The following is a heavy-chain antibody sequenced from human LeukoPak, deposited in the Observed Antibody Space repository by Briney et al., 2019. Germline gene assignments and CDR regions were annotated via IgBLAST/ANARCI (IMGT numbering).Heavy chain of an antibody. V-gene: IGHV1-69*05. Sequence: SVKVSCKASGYTFTSYGISWVRQAPGQGLEWMGGIIPIFGTANYAQKFQGRVTITTDESTSTAYMELSSLRSEDTAVYYCANSSIGLTIGYYYYYMDVWGKGTTVTVSS. J-gene: IGHJ6*03. CDR3: ANSSIGLTIGYYYYYMDV. CDR1: GYTFTSYG. CDR2: IIPIFGTA. D-gene: IGHD3-3*01.